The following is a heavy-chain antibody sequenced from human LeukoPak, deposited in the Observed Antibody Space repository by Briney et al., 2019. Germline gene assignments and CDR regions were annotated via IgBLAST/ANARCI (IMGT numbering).Heavy chain of an antibody. V-gene: IGHV3-33*01. CDR1: GFTFSSYG. CDR2: IWYDGSNK. J-gene: IGHJ4*02. D-gene: IGHD3-10*01. CDR3: ARPPSRYYYGSSPEYYFDY. Sequence: GGSLRLSCAASGFTFSSYGMHWVRQAPGKGLEWVAVIWYDGSNKYYADSVKGRFTISRDNSKNTLYLQMNSLRAEDTAVYYCARPPSRYYYGSSPEYYFDYWGQGTLVTVSS.